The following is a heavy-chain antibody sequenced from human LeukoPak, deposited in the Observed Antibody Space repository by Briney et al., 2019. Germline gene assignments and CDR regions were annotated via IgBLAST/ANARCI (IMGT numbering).Heavy chain of an antibody. CDR2: IYNDGSST. J-gene: IGHJ6*03. CDR1: RFTFSNYW. D-gene: IGHD1-26*01. Sequence: GGSLRLSCAASRFTFSNYWMHWVRQAPGKGLVWVSRIYNDGSSTSYADSVKGRFTISRDNAKNSLYLQMNSLRAEDTAVYYCARDGGSYYPYFYYYYMDVWGKGTTVTVSS. CDR3: ARDGGSYYPYFYYYYMDV. V-gene: IGHV3-74*01.